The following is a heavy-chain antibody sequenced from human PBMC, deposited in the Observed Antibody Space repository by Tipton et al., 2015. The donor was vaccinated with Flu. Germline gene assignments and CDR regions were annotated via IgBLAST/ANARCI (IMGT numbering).Heavy chain of an antibody. D-gene: IGHD1-1*01. CDR2: IKQDGSEK. CDR3: ARDLTNNDGMDV. V-gene: IGHV3-7*01. CDR1: GFTSSNYW. J-gene: IGHJ6*02. Sequence: SLRLSCAASGFTSSNYWLIWVRQAPGKGLEWVANIKQDGSEKYYVDSVKGRFTISRENAKNSLYLQMNSLRADDSAVYYCARDLTNNDGMDVWGQGTTVTVSS.